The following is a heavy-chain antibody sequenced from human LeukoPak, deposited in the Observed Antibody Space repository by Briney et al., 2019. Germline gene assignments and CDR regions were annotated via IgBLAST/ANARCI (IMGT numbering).Heavy chain of an antibody. CDR3: ARHRATVAQFDY. Sequence: PSQTLSLTCTVSGGSISSYYWSWIRQPPGKGLEWIGYIYYSGSTNYNPSLKSRVTISVDTSKNQFSLKLSSVTAADTAVYYCARHRATVAQFDYWGQGTLVTVSS. CDR2: IYYSGST. J-gene: IGHJ4*02. V-gene: IGHV4-59*08. D-gene: IGHD4-23*01. CDR1: GGSISSYY.